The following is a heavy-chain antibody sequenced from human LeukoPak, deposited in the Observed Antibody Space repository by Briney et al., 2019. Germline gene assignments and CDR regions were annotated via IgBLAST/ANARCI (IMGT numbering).Heavy chain of an antibody. D-gene: IGHD3-22*01. CDR3: ACLTTADAFDI. J-gene: IGHJ3*02. Sequence: SETLSLTCTVSGGSIGSYYWSWIRQPPGKGLEWIGYIYDSGSTNYNPSFKSRVTISVDTSKNQFSLKLSSVTAADTAVYYCACLTTADAFDIWGQGTMVTVSS. V-gene: IGHV4-59*01. CDR1: GGSIGSYY. CDR2: IYDSGST.